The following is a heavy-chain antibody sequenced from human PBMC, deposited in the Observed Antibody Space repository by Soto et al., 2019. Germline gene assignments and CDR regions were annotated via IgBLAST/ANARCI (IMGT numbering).Heavy chain of an antibody. CDR2: FYYSGST. J-gene: IGHJ2*01. CDR3: ARPAVTGTWVTDWYFDL. D-gene: IGHD6-19*01. Sequence: SETLSLTCTVSGGSISSRSYSWGWIRQPPGKGPEWIGTFYYSGSTYYNPSLKSRVTISVDTTKNQFFLKLNSVTAADTAVYYCARPAVTGTWVTDWYFDLWGRGTLVTVSS. CDR1: GGSISSRSYS. V-gene: IGHV4-39*01.